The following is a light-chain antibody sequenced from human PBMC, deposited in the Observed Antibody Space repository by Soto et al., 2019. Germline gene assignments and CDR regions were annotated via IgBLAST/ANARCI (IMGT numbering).Light chain of an antibody. CDR1: QGISSW. J-gene: IGKJ1*01. CDR2: DVS. CDR3: QQYNTDPWT. Sequence: DIQMTQSPSTLSASVGDRVTITCRASQGISSWLAWYQQKPGKAPKLLIFDVSTLETGVPSRFSGSESGTDFTLTISSLQPDDFATYYCQQYNTDPWTFGQGTKVEIK. V-gene: IGKV1-5*01.